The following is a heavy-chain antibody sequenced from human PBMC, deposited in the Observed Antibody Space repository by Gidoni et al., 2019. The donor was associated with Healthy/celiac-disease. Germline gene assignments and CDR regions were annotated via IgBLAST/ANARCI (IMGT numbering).Heavy chain of an antibody. CDR3: ARAIAAAFGYRSEPGYFDY. V-gene: IGHV3-66*01. J-gene: IGHJ4*02. Sequence: EVQLVESGGGLVQPGGSLGLSCAASGFTVTTNYMSWVRQAPGKGLEWVSVIYSGGSTYYADSVKGRFTISRDNSKNTLYLQMNSLRAEDTAVYYCARAIAAAFGYRSEPGYFDYWGQGTLVTVSS. D-gene: IGHD6-13*01. CDR2: IYSGGST. CDR1: GFTVTTNY.